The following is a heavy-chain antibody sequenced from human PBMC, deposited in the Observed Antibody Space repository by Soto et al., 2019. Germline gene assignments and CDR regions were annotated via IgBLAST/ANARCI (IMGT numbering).Heavy chain of an antibody. CDR3: ARDRVSGWYNYFDY. Sequence: EVQLVESGGDLVQPGGSLRLSCAASGFIFSSNWMHWVRQAPGKGLVWVSRINLDGSTTNYADSVKGRFTISRDNAKNTLYLQMNTLRAEDTAIHFCARDRVSGWYNYFDYWGQGTRVTVSS. V-gene: IGHV3-74*01. CDR1: GFIFSSNW. D-gene: IGHD6-19*01. CDR2: INLDGSTT. J-gene: IGHJ4*02.